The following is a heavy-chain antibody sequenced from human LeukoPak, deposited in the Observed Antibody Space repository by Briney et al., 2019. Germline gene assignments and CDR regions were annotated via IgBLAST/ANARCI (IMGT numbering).Heavy chain of an antibody. CDR1: GFTFSNYA. J-gene: IGHJ4*02. CDR3: AKRGSGYYPYYFDY. V-gene: IGHV3-30*18. D-gene: IGHD3-22*01. CDR2: ISYDGSNK. Sequence: GGSLRLSCAPSGFTFSNYAMSWVRQAPGKGLEWVAVISYDGSNKYYADSVKGRFTISRDNSKNTLYLQMNSLRAEDTAEYYCAKRGSGYYPYYFDYWGQGTLVTVSS.